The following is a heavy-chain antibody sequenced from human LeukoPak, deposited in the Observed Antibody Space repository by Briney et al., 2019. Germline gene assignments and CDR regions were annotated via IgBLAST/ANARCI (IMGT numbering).Heavy chain of an antibody. CDR1: GGSFRGYH. D-gene: IGHD6-19*01. V-gene: IGHV4-34*01. Sequence: SETLSLTCAVYGGSFRGYHWSWIRQPPGNGLEWIGEINHSGSTNYNPSLKSRVTISVDTSKNQFSLKLSSVTAADTAVYYCARGRGSSGWPFDYWGQGTLVTVSS. CDR3: ARGRGSSGWPFDY. J-gene: IGHJ4*02. CDR2: INHSGST.